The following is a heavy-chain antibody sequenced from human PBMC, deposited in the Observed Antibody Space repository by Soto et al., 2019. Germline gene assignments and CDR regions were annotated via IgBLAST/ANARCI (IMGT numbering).Heavy chain of an antibody. J-gene: IGHJ6*02. Sequence: SVKVSCKASGGTFSSYAISWVRQAPGQGLEWMGGIIPIFGTANYAQKFQGRVTITADESTSTAYMELSSLRSEDTAVYYCARDGDYYDSSGYRTGPYYYGMDVWGQGTTVTVSS. CDR1: GGTFSSYA. D-gene: IGHD3-22*01. CDR2: IIPIFGTA. CDR3: ARDGDYYDSSGYRTGPYYYGMDV. V-gene: IGHV1-69*13.